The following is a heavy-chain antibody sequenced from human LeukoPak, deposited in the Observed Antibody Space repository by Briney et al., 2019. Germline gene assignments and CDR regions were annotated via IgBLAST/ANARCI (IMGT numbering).Heavy chain of an antibody. J-gene: IGHJ4*02. Sequence: SETLSLTCAVYGGSFSGYYWSWIRQPPGKGLEWIGEINHSGSTNYNPSLKSRVTISVDTSKNQFSLKLSSVTAADTAVYYCARHSRLRASPHDYVWGSYRPDYFDYWGQGTLVTVSS. D-gene: IGHD3-16*02. CDR1: GGSFSGYY. CDR2: INHSGST. V-gene: IGHV4-34*01. CDR3: ARHSRLRASPHDYVWGSYRPDYFDY.